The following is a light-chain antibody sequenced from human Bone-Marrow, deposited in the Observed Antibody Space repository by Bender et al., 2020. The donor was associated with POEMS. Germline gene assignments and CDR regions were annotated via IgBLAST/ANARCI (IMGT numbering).Light chain of an antibody. CDR2: QDT. Sequence: SYELTQPPSVSVSPGQTASISCSGDKLGDKYVCWYQQKPGQSPVLVIYQDTKRPSGIPERFSASSSGNTATLSISGTQAMDEADYYCQAWDSSSAHVVFGGGTKLTVL. CDR3: QAWDSSSAHVV. CDR1: KLGDKY. J-gene: IGLJ2*01. V-gene: IGLV3-1*01.